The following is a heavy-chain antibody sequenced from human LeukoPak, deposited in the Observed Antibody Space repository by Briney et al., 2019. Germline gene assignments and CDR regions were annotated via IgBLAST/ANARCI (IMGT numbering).Heavy chain of an antibody. Sequence: ASVKVSCKAFGYTFSTYETNWVRQATGQGLEWMGWMNPNSGNTGYPQKFQGRVTMTRDTSITTAYMELSSLRSEDTAVYYCARSGFGSGISFDLWGQGTLVTVSS. CDR3: ARSGFGSGISFDL. D-gene: IGHD3-10*01. CDR2: MNPNSGNT. V-gene: IGHV1-8*01. J-gene: IGHJ5*02. CDR1: GYTFSTYE.